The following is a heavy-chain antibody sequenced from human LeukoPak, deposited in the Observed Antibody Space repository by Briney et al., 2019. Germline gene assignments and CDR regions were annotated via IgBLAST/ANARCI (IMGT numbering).Heavy chain of an antibody. V-gene: IGHV4-59*01. J-gene: IGHJ3*02. Sequence: SETLSLTCAVYGGSFSGYYWNWIRQPPGKGLEWIGYIYNSGSTKYNPSLKSRITISVDTSENQFSLKLNSVTAADTAVYYCARTEISMVPPEDGFDIWGQGTMVTVSS. D-gene: IGHD3-10*01. CDR2: IYNSGST. CDR3: ARTEISMVPPEDGFDI. CDR1: GGSFSGYY.